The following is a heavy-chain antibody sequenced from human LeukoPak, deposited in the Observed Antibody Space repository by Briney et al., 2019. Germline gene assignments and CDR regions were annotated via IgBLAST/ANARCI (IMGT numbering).Heavy chain of an antibody. J-gene: IGHJ4*02. D-gene: IGHD6-13*01. CDR1: GFRFSSYA. CDR3: ATAIAPSIAAAATPDY. CDR2: ISGSGGST. V-gene: IGHV3-23*01. Sequence: GGSLRLACAASGFRFSSYAMSWVRQAPGKGLEWVSAISGSGGSTYYADSVKGRFTISRDNSKNTLYLQMNSLRAEDTAVYYCATAIAPSIAAAATPDYWGQGTLVTVSS.